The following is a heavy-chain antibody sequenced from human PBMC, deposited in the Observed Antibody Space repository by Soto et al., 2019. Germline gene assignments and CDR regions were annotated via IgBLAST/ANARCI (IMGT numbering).Heavy chain of an antibody. Sequence: GASVKVSCKASGGIFSSYAISWVRQAPGQGLEWMGGIIPMLGTANYAQKFQGRVTITADESTSTADMELSSLRSEDTAVYYCAREGIAAPVDYWGQGTLVTVSS. V-gene: IGHV1-69*13. CDR2: IIPMLGTA. CDR1: GGIFSSYA. D-gene: IGHD6-13*01. CDR3: AREGIAAPVDY. J-gene: IGHJ4*02.